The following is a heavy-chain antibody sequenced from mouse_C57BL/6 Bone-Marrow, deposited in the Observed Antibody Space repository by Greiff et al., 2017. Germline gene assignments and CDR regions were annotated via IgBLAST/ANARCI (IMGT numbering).Heavy chain of an antibody. Sequence: QVQLQQPGAELVKPGASVKMSCKASGYTFTSYWITWVKQRPGQGLEWIGDIYPGSGSTNYNEKFKSKATLTVDTSSRTAYMQLSSLTSEDSAVYYGARDYYSNFYFDYWGQGTTLTVSA. J-gene: IGHJ2*01. D-gene: IGHD2-5*01. CDR2: IYPGSGST. CDR3: ARDYYSNFYFDY. CDR1: GYTFTSYW. V-gene: IGHV1-55*01.